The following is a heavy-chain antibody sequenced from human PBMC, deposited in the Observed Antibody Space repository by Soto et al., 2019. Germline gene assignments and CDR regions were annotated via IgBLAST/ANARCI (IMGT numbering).Heavy chain of an antibody. CDR1: GFTFSSYG. J-gene: IGHJ6*02. CDR3: AKDTAAEDSDV. V-gene: IGHV3-30*18. D-gene: IGHD2-15*01. Sequence: QVQLVESGGGVVQPGRSLRLSCAASGFTFSSYGMHWVRQAPGKGLEWVAVISYDGSNKYYADSVKGRFTISRDNSKNTLYLQMNSLRAEDTAVYYCAKDTAAEDSDVWGQGTTVTVSS. CDR2: ISYDGSNK.